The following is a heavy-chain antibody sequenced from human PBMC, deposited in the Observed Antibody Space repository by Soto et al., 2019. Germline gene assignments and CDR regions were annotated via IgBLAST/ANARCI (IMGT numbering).Heavy chain of an antibody. Sequence: ASVKVSCKASGYTFTSYGISWVRQAPGQGLEWMGWISAYNGNTNYAQKLQGRVTMTTDTSTSTAYMELRSLRSDDTAVYYCARMGFSTAMANYYYYGMDVWGQGTTVTVSS. D-gene: IGHD5-18*01. V-gene: IGHV1-18*01. CDR3: ARMGFSTAMANYYYYGMDV. J-gene: IGHJ6*02. CDR2: ISAYNGNT. CDR1: GYTFTSYG.